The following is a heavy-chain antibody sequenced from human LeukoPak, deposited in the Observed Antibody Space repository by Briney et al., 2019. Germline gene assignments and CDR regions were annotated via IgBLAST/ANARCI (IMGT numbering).Heavy chain of an antibody. CDR1: GFNFRDYW. CDR2: INEDGSEK. D-gene: IGHD3-10*01. V-gene: IGHV3-7*01. CDR3: VRTHLVRGVIRNYYYGMDV. Sequence: GGSLRLSCAVSGFNFRDYWMSWVRQAPGKGLEWVANINEDGSEKYYVDSVKGRVTTSRDNAKNSLLLQMNSLRVEDTAVYYCVRTHLVRGVIRNYYYGMDVWGQGTTVIVSS. J-gene: IGHJ6*02.